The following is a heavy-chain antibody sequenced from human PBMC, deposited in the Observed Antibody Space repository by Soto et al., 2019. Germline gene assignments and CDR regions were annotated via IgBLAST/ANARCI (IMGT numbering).Heavy chain of an antibody. J-gene: IGHJ4*02. CDR3: TRDGAYCGDDCFYF. D-gene: IGHD2-21*01. CDR2: ITSDGSGT. CDR1: GFTFSNYW. V-gene: IGHV3-74*01. Sequence: GGSLRLSCAASGFTFSNYWMYWVRQAPGKGLVWVSRITSDGSGTAYADSVKGRFTISRDNTKSTLYLQMNSLRVEDAAVYYCTRDGAYCGDDCFYFWGPGTLVTVSS.